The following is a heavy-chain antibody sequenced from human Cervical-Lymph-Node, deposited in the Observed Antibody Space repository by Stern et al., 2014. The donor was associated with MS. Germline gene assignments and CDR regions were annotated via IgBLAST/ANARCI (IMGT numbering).Heavy chain of an antibody. J-gene: IGHJ3*01. CDR3: ARERKVERSARLLVSFDV. V-gene: IGHV4-34*01. D-gene: IGHD1-1*01. Sequence: QVQLQQWGAGLLRPSETLSLTCAVHGASFSDNYWSWIRQTPGKGLAWIGAINSSGGPPYNPSFRSRATLSVTPTRNQFSLKLSSRTAADTAMYYCARERKVERSARLLVSFDVWGQGTLVTVSS. CDR1: GASFSDNY. CDR2: INSSGGP.